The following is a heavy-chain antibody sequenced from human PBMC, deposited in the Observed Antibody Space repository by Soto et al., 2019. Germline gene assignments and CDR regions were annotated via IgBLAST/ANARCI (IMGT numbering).Heavy chain of an antibody. D-gene: IGHD2-15*01. V-gene: IGHV2-5*01. J-gene: IGHJ4*02. CDR1: GFSLSTSGVG. CDR3: AHRVGVSTFEVIFDY. Sequence: SGPKRVNPTQTLTLTCTFSGFSLSTSGVGVGWIRQPPGKALEWLALIYWNDDKRYSPSLKSRLTITKDTSKNQVVLTMTNMDPVDTATYYCAHRVGVSTFEVIFDYWGQGTLVTVSS. CDR2: IYWNDDK.